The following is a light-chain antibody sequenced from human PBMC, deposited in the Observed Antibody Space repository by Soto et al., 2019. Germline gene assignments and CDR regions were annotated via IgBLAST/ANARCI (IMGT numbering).Light chain of an antibody. Sequence: AIQLTQSPSSLSASVGDSVTITCRATQDISNTLAWYQHKPGRGPTLLIFDASTLESGVPSRFTGSGSGTHFTFTISSLQPEDFATYICPQRKGYPITFGQGTRVEV. CDR3: PQRKGYPIT. CDR2: DAS. J-gene: IGKJ5*01. CDR1: QDISNT. V-gene: IGKV1-13*02.